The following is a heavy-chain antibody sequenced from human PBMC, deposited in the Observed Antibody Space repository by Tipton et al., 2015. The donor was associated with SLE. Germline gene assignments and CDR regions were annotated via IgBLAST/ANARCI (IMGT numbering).Heavy chain of an antibody. D-gene: IGHD4-11*01. Sequence: TLSLTCTVSGGSISSYYWSWIRQPPGKGLEWIGYIYYSGSTYYNPSLKSRVTISVDTSKNQFSLKLSSVTAADTAVYYCARHHYSNYVHDYWGQGTLVTVSS. J-gene: IGHJ4*02. CDR1: GGSISSYY. CDR3: ARHHYSNYVHDY. V-gene: IGHV4-59*08. CDR2: IYYSGST.